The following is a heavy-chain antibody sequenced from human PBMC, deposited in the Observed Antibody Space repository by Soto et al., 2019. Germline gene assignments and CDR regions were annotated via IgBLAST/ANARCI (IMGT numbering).Heavy chain of an antibody. D-gene: IGHD1-26*01. CDR2: IGARGDNT. CDR3: ARSVVGPTPYFDY. J-gene: IGHJ4*02. CDR1: GFTFNSHA. V-gene: IGHV3-23*01. Sequence: EVQLLESGGGLVQPGGSLRLSCAASGFTFNSHAMSWVRQAPGKGLEWVSAIGARGDNTYYADSVKGRFTISRDNSKNTLWLQMSSLRAEDTAVYYCARSVVGPTPYFDYWGQGSLVTVSS.